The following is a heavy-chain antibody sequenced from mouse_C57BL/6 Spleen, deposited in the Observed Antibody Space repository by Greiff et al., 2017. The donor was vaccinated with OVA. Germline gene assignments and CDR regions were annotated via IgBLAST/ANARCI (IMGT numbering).Heavy chain of an antibody. V-gene: IGHV1-63*01. CDR2: IYPGGGYT. D-gene: IGHD4-1*01. CDR3: ARSGRDYFDY. J-gene: IGHJ2*01. Sequence: QVQLKESGAELVRPGTSVKMSCKASGYTFTNYWIGWAKQRPGHGLEWTGDIYPGGGYTNYNEKFKGKATLTADKSSSTAYMQFSSLTSEDSAIYYCARSGRDYFDYWGQGTTLTVSS. CDR1: GYTFTNYW.